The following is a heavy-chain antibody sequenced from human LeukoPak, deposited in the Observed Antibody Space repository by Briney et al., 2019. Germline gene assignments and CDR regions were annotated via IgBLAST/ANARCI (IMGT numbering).Heavy chain of an antibody. V-gene: IGHV5-51*01. D-gene: IGHD3-22*01. J-gene: IGHJ3*02. CDR2: IYPGDSDT. CDR1: GYSFTSYW. CDR3: ARQMIVVGKCFDI. Sequence: GESLKISCKGSGYSFTSYWIGWVRQMPGKGLECMGIIYPGDSDTRYSPSFQGQVTISADKSISTAYLQWSSLKASDTAMYYCARQMIVVGKCFDIWGQGTMVTVSS.